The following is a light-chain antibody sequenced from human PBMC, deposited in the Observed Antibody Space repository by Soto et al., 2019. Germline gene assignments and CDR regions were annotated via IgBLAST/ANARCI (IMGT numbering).Light chain of an antibody. CDR2: AAS. CDR3: QQSYSTPYI. J-gene: IGKJ2*01. Sequence: DIQMTQSPSSLSASVGDRVTITCRASQSISSYLNWYQQKPGKAPKLLIYAASSLQSVVPSRFSGSGSGTDFTLTISSLQPEDFATYYCQQSYSTPYIFGQGTKLEIK. V-gene: IGKV1-39*01. CDR1: QSISSY.